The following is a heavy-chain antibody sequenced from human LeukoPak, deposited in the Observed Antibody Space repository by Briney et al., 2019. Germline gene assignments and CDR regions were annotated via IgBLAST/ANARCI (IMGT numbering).Heavy chain of an antibody. J-gene: IGHJ5*02. D-gene: IGHD2-2*01. V-gene: IGHV4-59*01. Sequence: PSETLPLTCTVSGGSISSYYWSWLRQPPGKGLEWIGYIYYSGSTNYNPSLKSRVTISVDTSKNQFSLKLSSVTAADTAVYYCARASSFNWFDPWGQGTLVTVSS. CDR2: IYYSGST. CDR3: ARASSFNWFDP. CDR1: GGSISSYY.